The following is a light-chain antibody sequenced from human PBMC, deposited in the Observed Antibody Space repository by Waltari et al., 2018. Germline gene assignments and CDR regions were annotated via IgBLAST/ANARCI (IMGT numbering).Light chain of an antibody. Sequence: EIVLTQSPGTLSLSPGERATLSCRASQSVSSSYLAWYQQKPGQAPRLLIYGASSRATGSPDRFSGSGSGTDFTLTISGLEPEDFAVYYWQQYGSSPITFGQGTRLGSK. V-gene: IGKV3-20*01. CDR2: GAS. CDR1: QSVSSSY. CDR3: QQYGSSPIT. J-gene: IGKJ5*01.